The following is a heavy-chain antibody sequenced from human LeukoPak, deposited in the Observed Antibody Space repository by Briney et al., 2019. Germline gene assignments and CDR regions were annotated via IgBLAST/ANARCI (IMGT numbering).Heavy chain of an antibody. CDR1: GFTFSSYG. Sequence: GGSLRLSCAASGFTFSSYGMHWVRQAPGKGLEWVAVISYDGSNKYYADSVKGRFTISRDNSKNTLYLQMNSLRAEDTAVYYCAKDRLMVRGVVPLDWGQGTLVTVSS. D-gene: IGHD3-10*01. V-gene: IGHV3-30*18. CDR3: AKDRLMVRGVVPLD. J-gene: IGHJ4*02. CDR2: ISYDGSNK.